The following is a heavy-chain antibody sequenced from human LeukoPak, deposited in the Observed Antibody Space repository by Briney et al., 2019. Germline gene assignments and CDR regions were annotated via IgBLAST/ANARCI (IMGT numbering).Heavy chain of an antibody. CDR2: ISSSSSTI. D-gene: IGHD3-10*01. CDR3: ASNVLLWFGERYYFDY. V-gene: IGHV3-48*02. CDR1: GFTSSSYS. Sequence: PGGSLSLSCAASGFTSSSYSMNWVRQAPEKGLEWVSYISSSSSTIYYADSVKGGFTNSRDNAKHSLYLQMNSLRDEDTAVYYCASNVLLWFGERYYFDYWGQGTLVTVSS. J-gene: IGHJ4*02.